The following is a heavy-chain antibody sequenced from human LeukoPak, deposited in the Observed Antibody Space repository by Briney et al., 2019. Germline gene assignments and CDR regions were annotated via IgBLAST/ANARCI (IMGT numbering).Heavy chain of an antibody. J-gene: IGHJ4*01. CDR1: GFTFSSYI. CDR2: ISSSSSSI. CDR3: ARALMAALGTGFLDC. V-gene: IGHV3-21*01. Sequence: PGGSLRLSCAASGFTFSSYIMNWVRQAPGKGLEWVSSISSSSSSINYADSVKGRFTISRDNAMNSLYLEMNNVRAEDTAVYFCARALMAALGTGFLDCWGQGTLVTVSS. D-gene: IGHD1-1*01.